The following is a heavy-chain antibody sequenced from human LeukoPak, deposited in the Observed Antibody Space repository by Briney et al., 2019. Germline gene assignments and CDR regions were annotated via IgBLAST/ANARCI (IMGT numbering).Heavy chain of an antibody. Sequence: GGSLRLSFAASGFTFSSCGFHWVRQAPGKGLEWVAFIRYDGSNKYYADSVKGRFTISRDNTKNALYLQMNSLRAEDTAVYYCAHGAMYQLDYWGQGTLVTVSS. J-gene: IGHJ4*02. CDR1: GFTFSSCG. V-gene: IGHV3-30*02. CDR3: AHGAMYQLDY. CDR2: IRYDGSNK. D-gene: IGHD2-2*01.